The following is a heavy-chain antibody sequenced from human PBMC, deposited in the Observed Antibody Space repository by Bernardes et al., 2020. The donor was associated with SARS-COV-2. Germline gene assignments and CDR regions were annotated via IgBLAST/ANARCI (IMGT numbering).Heavy chain of an antibody. J-gene: IGHJ3*02. CDR3: ARDIGSRCGGDCYVFDI. CDR2: TKSGGST. Sequence: SETLSLTCSVSGGSTSGHFWSWIRQSPGKGLEWIAYTKSGGSTNYNPSLKSRVTMSIDGSKNQFTLKVTAVTAADTAVYYCARDIGSRCGGDCYVFDIWGQETVVTRSS. CDR1: GGSTSGHF. D-gene: IGHD2-21*01. V-gene: IGHV4-59*11.